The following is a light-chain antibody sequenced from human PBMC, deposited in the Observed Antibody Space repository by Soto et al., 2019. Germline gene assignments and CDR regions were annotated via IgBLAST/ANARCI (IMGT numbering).Light chain of an antibody. CDR3: QQYESYWT. V-gene: IGKV1-5*03. CDR2: KAS. J-gene: IGKJ1*01. Sequence: DIQMTQSPSTLSASVGDRVTITCRASQSMGSLLSWYKQKPGKNPKLLLYKASIFEGRVPSRVSGSGSGTEFTLTISRLQPDDFATYYCQQYESYWTFGQGTKV. CDR1: QSMGSL.